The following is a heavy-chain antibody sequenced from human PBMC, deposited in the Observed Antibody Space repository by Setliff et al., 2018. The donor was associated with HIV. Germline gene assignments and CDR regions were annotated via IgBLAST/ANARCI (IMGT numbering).Heavy chain of an antibody. J-gene: IGHJ5*02. Sequence: ASVKVSCKTSGYTFTSYTTHWVRQAPGQGLEWMGLINPSDGSTSYAPKFQDRVTMTRDTSTTTVYMELSSLRSDDTAVYYCARAQSNTSPWVNSWGQGTLVTVSS. CDR2: INPSDGST. D-gene: IGHD2-2*02. V-gene: IGHV1-46*03. CDR1: GYTFTSYT. CDR3: ARAQSNTSPWVNS.